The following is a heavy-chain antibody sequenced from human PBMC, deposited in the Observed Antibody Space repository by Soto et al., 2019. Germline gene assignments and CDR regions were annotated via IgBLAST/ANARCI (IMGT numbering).Heavy chain of an antibody. D-gene: IGHD6-6*01. CDR1: GGSTTNSNYY. Sequence: QLQLQESGPGLVKPSETLSLRCSVSGGSTTNSNYYWGWIRQPPGRGLEWLGSIDYYGNTYYNPSGRSRVTVCIDTSKSQFSVELTSGTAADTAVYYCVRGGKYRQQETYFFDYWGQGALVTVSS. J-gene: IGHJ4*02. V-gene: IGHV4-39*01. CDR3: VRGGKYRQQETYFFDY. CDR2: IDYYGNT.